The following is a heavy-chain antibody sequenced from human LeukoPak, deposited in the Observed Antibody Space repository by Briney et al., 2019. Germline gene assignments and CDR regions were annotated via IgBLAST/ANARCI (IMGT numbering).Heavy chain of an antibody. Sequence: SETLSLTCAVYGGSFSGYYWSWIRQPPGKGLEWIGEINHSGSTNYNPSLKSRVTTSVDTSKNQFSLKLSSVTAADTAVYYCARGEYSGSTYYFDYWGQGTLVTVSS. CDR2: INHSGST. V-gene: IGHV4-34*01. D-gene: IGHD1-26*01. CDR1: GGSFSGYY. J-gene: IGHJ4*02. CDR3: ARGEYSGSTYYFDY.